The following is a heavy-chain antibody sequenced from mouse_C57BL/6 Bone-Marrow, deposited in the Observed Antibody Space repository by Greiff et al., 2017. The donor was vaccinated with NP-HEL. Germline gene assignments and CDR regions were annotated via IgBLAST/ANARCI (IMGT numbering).Heavy chain of an antibody. D-gene: IGHD2-2*01. V-gene: IGHV1-26*01. J-gene: IGHJ2*01. CDR1: GYTFTDYY. CDR3: ARLVTPHYFDY. CDR2: INPNNGGT. Sequence: EVQLQQSGPELVKPGASVKISCKASGYTFTDYYMNWVKQSHGKSLEWIGDINPNNGGTSYNQKFKGKATLTVDKSSSTAYMELRSLISEDSAVYYCARLVTPHYFDYWGQGTTLTVSS.